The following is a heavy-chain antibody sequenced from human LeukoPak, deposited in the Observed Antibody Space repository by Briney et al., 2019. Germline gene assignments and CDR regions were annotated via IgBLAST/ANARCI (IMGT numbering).Heavy chain of an antibody. Sequence: PGGSLRLSCAASGFTFDDYAMHWVRQAPGKGLEWASGISWNSGSIGYADSVKGRFTISRDNAKNSLYLQMNSLRAEDTAVYYCARIGIVVVSKTDAFDIWGQGTMVTVSS. CDR1: GFTFDDYA. V-gene: IGHV3-9*01. J-gene: IGHJ3*02. CDR3: ARIGIVVVSKTDAFDI. CDR2: ISWNSGSI. D-gene: IGHD3-22*01.